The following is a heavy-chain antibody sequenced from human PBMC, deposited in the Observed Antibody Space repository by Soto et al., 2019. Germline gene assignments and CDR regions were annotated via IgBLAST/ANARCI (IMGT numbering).Heavy chain of an antibody. D-gene: IGHD5-12*01. J-gene: IGHJ4*02. CDR2: INAGNGNT. CDR3: AREQRLATYYFDY. CDR1: GYTFTSYA. V-gene: IGHV1-3*01. Sequence: QVPLVQSGAEVKKPGASVKVSCKASGYTFTSYAMHWVRQAPGKRLEWMGWINAGNGNTKYSQKFQGRVTITRDTSASTAYMELSSLSSEDTAVYYCAREQRLATYYFDYWGQGTLVTVSS.